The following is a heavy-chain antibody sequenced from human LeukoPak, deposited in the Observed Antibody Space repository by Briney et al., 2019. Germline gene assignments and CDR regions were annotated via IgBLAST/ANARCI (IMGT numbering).Heavy chain of an antibody. CDR1: GFTVSSNY. Sequence: PGGSLRLSCAASGFTVSSNYMSWVRQAPGKGLEWVSVIYSGGSTYYADFVKGRFTISRDNSKNTLYLQMNSLRAEDTAVYYCAREGTYYYDSSGPIRKGAFDIWGQGTMVTVSS. CDR3: AREGTYYYDSSGPIRKGAFDI. D-gene: IGHD3-22*01. J-gene: IGHJ3*02. CDR2: IYSGGST. V-gene: IGHV3-53*01.